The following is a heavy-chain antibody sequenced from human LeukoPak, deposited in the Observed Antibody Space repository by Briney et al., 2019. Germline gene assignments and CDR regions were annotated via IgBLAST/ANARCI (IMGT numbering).Heavy chain of an antibody. D-gene: IGHD5-18*01. CDR1: GASISNTNW. Sequence: PSATLSLTCAVSGASISNTNWWSWVRQTPGRGVELSGQVYHSGSTSYNPSLKSRVTMAVEKSRNQFSLNLNSVTAAHTAVYYCVRGALLQLWSFFEPWGQGTLVTVSS. J-gene: IGHJ5*02. CDR3: VRGALLQLWSFFEP. V-gene: IGHV4-4*02. CDR2: VYHSGST.